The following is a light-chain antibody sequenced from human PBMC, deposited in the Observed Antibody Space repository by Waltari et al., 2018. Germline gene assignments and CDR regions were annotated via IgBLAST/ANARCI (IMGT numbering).Light chain of an antibody. CDR3: QAWDRNTYVV. V-gene: IGLV3-1*01. CDR1: KLEDRS. CDR2: QDS. J-gene: IGLJ2*01. Sequence: SYELTQSPSVSVSPGQTASISCSGDKLEDRSVCWYQQKPGQSPVLVRHQDSKRPSGIPERFSGFNSGNTATLTISETQSMDDADYYCQAWDRNTYVVFGGGTKLTVL.